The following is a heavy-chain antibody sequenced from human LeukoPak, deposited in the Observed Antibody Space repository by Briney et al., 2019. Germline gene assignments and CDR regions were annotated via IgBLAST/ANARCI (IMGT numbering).Heavy chain of an antibody. CDR2: IYTSGST. CDR3: ARAYDSSGYDALDI. Sequence: PSETLSLTCTVSGGSISSYYWSWIRQPAGKGLEWIGRIYTSGSTNYNPSLKSRVTMSVDTSKNQFSLKLSSVTAADTAVYYCARAYDSSGYDALDIWGQGTMVTVSS. CDR1: GGSISSYY. V-gene: IGHV4-4*07. J-gene: IGHJ3*02. D-gene: IGHD3-22*01.